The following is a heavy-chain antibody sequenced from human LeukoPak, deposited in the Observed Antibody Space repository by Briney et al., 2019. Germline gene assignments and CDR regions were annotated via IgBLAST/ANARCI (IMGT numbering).Heavy chain of an antibody. CDR1: GFTFSTYG. Sequence: GRSLRLSCAASGFTFSTYGMHWVRQAPGKGLEWVAVISYDGSNKYYADSVKGRFTISRDNSKNTLYLQMNSLRAEDTAVYYCAKGVRGIAVAGPFDYWGQGTLVTVSS. J-gene: IGHJ4*02. V-gene: IGHV3-30*18. CDR3: AKGVRGIAVAGPFDY. CDR2: ISYDGSNK. D-gene: IGHD6-19*01.